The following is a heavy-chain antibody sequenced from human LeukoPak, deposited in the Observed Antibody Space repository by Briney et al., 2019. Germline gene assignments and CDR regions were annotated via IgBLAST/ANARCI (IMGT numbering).Heavy chain of an antibody. CDR1: GFTFSNYG. V-gene: IGHV3-30*02. CDR3: ARGGSSWFGEISFAFDI. D-gene: IGHD3-10*01. J-gene: IGHJ3*02. Sequence: GGSLRLSCVASGFTFSNYGMHWVRQAPGKGLEWVAFIRYDGSIKYYADSVKGRFTISRDNSKNTLFLQMNSLRAEDTAVYYCARGGSSWFGEISFAFDIWGQGTKVTVSS. CDR2: IRYDGSIK.